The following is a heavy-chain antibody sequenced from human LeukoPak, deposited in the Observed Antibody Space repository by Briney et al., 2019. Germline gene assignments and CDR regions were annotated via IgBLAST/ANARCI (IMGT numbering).Heavy chain of an antibody. Sequence: GGSLRLSCAASGFTFSSHAMSWVRQAPGKGLEWVSAISGSGGSTYYADSVKGRFTISRDNSKNTLYLQMNSLRAEDTAIYYCAKGGCSGDSCSHLVYYYGMDVWGQGTTVTVSS. D-gene: IGHD2-15*01. CDR3: AKGGCSGDSCSHLVYYYGMDV. CDR1: GFTFSSHA. CDR2: ISGSGGST. V-gene: IGHV3-23*01. J-gene: IGHJ6*02.